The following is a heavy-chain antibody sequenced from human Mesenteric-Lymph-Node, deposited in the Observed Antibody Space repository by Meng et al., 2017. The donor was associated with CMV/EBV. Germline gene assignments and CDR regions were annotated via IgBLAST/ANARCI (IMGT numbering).Heavy chain of an antibody. J-gene: IGHJ5*02. CDR1: GGSFSGYY. CDR2: INHSGST. CDR3: ARAPSHYCSSTSCYQNWFDP. Sequence: GSLRLSCAVYGGSFSGYYWSWIRQPPGKGLEWIGEINHSGSTNYNPSLKSRVTISVDTSKNQFSLKLSSVTAADTAVYYCARAPSHYCSSTSCYQNWFDPWGQGTLVTVSS. V-gene: IGHV4-34*01. D-gene: IGHD2-2*01.